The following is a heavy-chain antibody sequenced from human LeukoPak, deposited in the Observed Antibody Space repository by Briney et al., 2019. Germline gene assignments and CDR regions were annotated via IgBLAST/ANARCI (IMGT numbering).Heavy chain of an antibody. CDR3: ARGGSGVVVAATVFDY. D-gene: IGHD2-15*01. Sequence: VASVKVSCKASGYTFTGYYMHWVRQAPGQGLEWMGWINPNSGGTNYAQKFQGRVTMTRDTSISTAYMELSRLRSDDTAVYYCARGGSGVVVAATVFDYWGQGTLVTVSS. CDR1: GYTFTGYY. J-gene: IGHJ4*02. CDR2: INPNSGGT. V-gene: IGHV1-2*02.